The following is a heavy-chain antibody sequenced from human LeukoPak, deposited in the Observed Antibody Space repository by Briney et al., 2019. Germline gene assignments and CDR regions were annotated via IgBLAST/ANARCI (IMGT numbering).Heavy chain of an antibody. CDR1: GGSISSSNW. CDR2: IFYRGNT. V-gene: IGHV4-4*02. J-gene: IGHJ4*02. D-gene: IGHD2-21*01. Sequence: SETLSLTCAVSGGSISSSNWWSWVRQPPGKGLEWIGNIFYRGNTYYNPSLESRVTVSVDTSKNQFSPKLTSVATADTAIYYCARQGLLFGLDYWGQGTLVTVSS. CDR3: ARQGLLFGLDY.